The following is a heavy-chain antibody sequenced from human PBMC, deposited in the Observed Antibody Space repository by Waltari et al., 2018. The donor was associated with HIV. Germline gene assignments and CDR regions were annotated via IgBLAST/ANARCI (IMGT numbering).Heavy chain of an antibody. J-gene: IGHJ6*02. CDR1: AYTFTNYG. CDR2: SSPKNGNT. V-gene: IGHV1-18*01. Sequence: QVQLVQSGAEVKKPGASVKVSCKASAYTFTNYGISWLRQAHGQGLEGMGWSSPKNGNTKSAQERQGRFNMTTDTSTSTAYRALRSLRSDDTAVYYGARDQNGRQTCYCGTGSYYGMDVWGQGTTVTVSS. D-gene: IGHD3-10*01. CDR3: ARDQNGRQTCYCGTGSYYGMDV.